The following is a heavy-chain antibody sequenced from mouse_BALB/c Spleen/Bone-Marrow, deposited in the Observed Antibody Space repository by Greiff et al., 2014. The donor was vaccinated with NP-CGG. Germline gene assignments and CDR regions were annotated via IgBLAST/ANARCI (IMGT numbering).Heavy chain of an antibody. CDR1: GYSITSGYY. CDR2: ISYDGSN. CDR3: ARGFSTTVGPFAD. Sequence: DVQLQESGPGLVKPSQSLSLTCSVTGYSITSGYYWNWLRPFPGNNLEWMGYISYDGSNNHNPSLKNRISITRDTSKNQFFLKLKPVTTEDTATYNGARGFSTTVGPFADWGQGTLVTVSA. V-gene: IGHV3-6*01. J-gene: IGHJ3*01. D-gene: IGHD1-1*01.